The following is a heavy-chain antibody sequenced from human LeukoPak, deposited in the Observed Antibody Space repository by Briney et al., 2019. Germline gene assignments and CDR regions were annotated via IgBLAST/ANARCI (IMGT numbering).Heavy chain of an antibody. CDR2: IKQDGDEK. J-gene: IGHJ4*02. CDR1: GITFSRYW. V-gene: IGHV3-7*03. CDR3: ARDGRPLDY. Sequence: GGSLRLSCVDSGITFSRYWMSWVRQAPGKGLEWVANIKQDGDEKYYVDSVKGRFTISRDNAKNSLYLQMNSLRVEDTAVYYCARDGRPLDYWGQGTLVTVPS.